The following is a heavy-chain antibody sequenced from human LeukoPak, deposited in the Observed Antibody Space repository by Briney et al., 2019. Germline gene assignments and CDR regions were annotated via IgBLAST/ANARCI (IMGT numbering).Heavy chain of an antibody. D-gene: IGHD3-22*01. V-gene: IGHV4-31*03. CDR3: AREAGIVVVTRVLYYFDY. CDR2: IYYSGST. CDR1: GGSISSGGYY. J-gene: IGHJ4*02. Sequence: SETLSLTCTVSGGSISSGGYYWSWIRQHPGKGLEWIGYIYYSGSTYYNPSLKSRVTISVDTSKNQFSLKLSSVTAADTAVYYCAREAGIVVVTRVLYYFDYWGQGTLVTVSS.